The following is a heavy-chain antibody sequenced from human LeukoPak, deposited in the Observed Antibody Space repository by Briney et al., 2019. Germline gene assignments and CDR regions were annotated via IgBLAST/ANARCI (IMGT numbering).Heavy chain of an antibody. CDR2: ISYDGSNK. J-gene: IGHJ6*02. CDR3: ARGSVGWELTPPLYYYYGMDV. D-gene: IGHD3-10*01. CDR1: GFTFSSYA. Sequence: PGGSLRLSCAASGFTFSSYAMHWVRQAPGKGLEWVAVISYDGSNKYYADSVKGRFTISRDNAKNSLYLQMNSLRAEDTAVYYCARGSVGWELTPPLYYYYGMDVWGQGTTVTVSS. V-gene: IGHV3-30*04.